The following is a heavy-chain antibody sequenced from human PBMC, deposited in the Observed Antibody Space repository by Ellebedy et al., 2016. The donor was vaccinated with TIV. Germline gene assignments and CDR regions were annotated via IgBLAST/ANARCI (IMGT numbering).Heavy chain of an antibody. Sequence: PGGSLRLSCAASGFTFSGYYMSWFRQAPGKGPEWVSYISYSGDLMYYADSVKGRCTTSRDNAENSLYLQMNSLRAEDTAVYYCARLGVIEPAGASDYWGQGTLVIVSS. CDR2: ISYSGDLM. CDR3: ARLGVIEPAGASDY. J-gene: IGHJ4*02. D-gene: IGHD6-19*01. CDR1: GFTFSGYY. V-gene: IGHV3-11*01.